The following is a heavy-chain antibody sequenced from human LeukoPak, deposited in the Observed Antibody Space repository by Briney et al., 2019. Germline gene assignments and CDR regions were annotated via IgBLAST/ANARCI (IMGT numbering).Heavy chain of an antibody. J-gene: IGHJ4*02. CDR1: GFTFSSYE. CDR3: ASESVVVTNALDY. V-gene: IGHV3-48*03. CDR2: ISGSGSTI. Sequence: AGGSLRLSCAASGFTFSSYEMNWVRQAPGKGLEWLSYISGSGSTIFYADSVEGRFTISRDNAKDSLYLQMNSLRAEDTAVYYCASESVVVTNALDYWGQGTLVTVSS. D-gene: IGHD2-21*02.